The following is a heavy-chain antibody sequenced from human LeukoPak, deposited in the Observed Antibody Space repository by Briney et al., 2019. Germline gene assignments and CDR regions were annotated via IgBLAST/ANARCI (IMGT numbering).Heavy chain of an antibody. CDR2: ISSSGSTI. Sequence: GGSLRLSCAASGFTFSSYEMNWVRQAPGKGLEWVSYISSSGSTIYYAGSVKGRFTISRDNAKNSLYLQMNSLRAEDTAVYYCAREASTYYYDSSGYDDAFDIWGQGTMVTVSS. V-gene: IGHV3-48*03. J-gene: IGHJ3*02. CDR1: GFTFSSYE. D-gene: IGHD3-22*01. CDR3: AREASTYYYDSSGYDDAFDI.